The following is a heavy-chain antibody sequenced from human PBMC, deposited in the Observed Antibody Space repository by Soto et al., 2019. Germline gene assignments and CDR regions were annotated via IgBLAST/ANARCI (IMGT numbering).Heavy chain of an antibody. Sequence: ASVKVSCNASGYSYTNNDVSWVRQATGQGLEWMGWMNPGSGDTGYAQKFQGRVTMTRAISIATAYMELSSLRSDDTAIYYCARMETFGSLNWFDPWGQGTLVTVS. J-gene: IGHJ5*02. V-gene: IGHV1-8*01. CDR3: ARMETFGSLNWFDP. D-gene: IGHD3-16*01. CDR1: GYSYTNND. CDR2: MNPGSGDT.